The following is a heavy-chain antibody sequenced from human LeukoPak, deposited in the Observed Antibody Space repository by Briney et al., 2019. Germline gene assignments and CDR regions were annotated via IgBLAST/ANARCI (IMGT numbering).Heavy chain of an antibody. J-gene: IGHJ4*02. CDR2: ISYDGSNK. D-gene: IGHD3-3*01. Sequence: GGSLRLSCAASGFTFSSYAMHWVRQAPGKGLEWVAVISYDGSNKYYADSVKGRFTISRDNSKNTLYLQMNSLRAEDTAVYYCARCNTIFGVVIIPILGYWGQGTLVTVSS. CDR3: ARCNTIFGVVIIPILGY. CDR1: GFTFSSYA. V-gene: IGHV3-30-3*01.